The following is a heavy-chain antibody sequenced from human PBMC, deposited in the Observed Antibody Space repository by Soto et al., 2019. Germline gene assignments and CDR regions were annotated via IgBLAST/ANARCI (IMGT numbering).Heavy chain of an antibody. D-gene: IGHD3-10*01. CDR3: ASWRYYYGSGSYYIARWGFDP. V-gene: IGHV4-30-2*01. CDR2: IYHSGST. Sequence: PSETLSLTCTVSGGSISSGGDSWSWIRQPPGKGLEWIGYIYHSGSTYYNPSLKSRVTISVDRSKNQFSLKLSSVTAADTAVYYCASWRYYYGSGSYYIARWGFDPWGQGTLVNVSS. J-gene: IGHJ5*02. CDR1: GGSISSGGDS.